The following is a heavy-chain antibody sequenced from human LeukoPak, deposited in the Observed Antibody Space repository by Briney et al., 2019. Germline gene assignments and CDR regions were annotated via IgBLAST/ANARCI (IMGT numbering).Heavy chain of an antibody. CDR3: ARIQYQLLYDGIENWFDP. Sequence: HGESLKISCKGSGYSFTSYWIGWVRQMPGKGLEWMGIIYPGDSDTRYSPSFQGQVTISADKSISTAYLQWSSLKASDTAMYYCARIQYQLLYDGIENWFDPWGQGTLVTVSS. D-gene: IGHD2-2*02. J-gene: IGHJ5*02. CDR1: GYSFTSYW. CDR2: IYPGDSDT. V-gene: IGHV5-51*01.